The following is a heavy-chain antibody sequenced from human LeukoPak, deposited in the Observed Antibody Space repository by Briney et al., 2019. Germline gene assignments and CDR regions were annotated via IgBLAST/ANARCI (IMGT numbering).Heavy chain of an antibody. J-gene: IGHJ3*02. CDR1: GFTFSSYA. D-gene: IGHD3-22*01. V-gene: IGHV3-23*01. CDR3: ARDYYDSSTSYFTDAFDI. Sequence: GGSLRLSCAASGFTFSSYAMSWVRQAPGKGLEWVSAISGSGDSTYYADSVKGRFTISRDNSKNTLYLQMNSLRAEDTAVYYCARDYYDSSTSYFTDAFDIWGQGTMVTVSS. CDR2: ISGSGDST.